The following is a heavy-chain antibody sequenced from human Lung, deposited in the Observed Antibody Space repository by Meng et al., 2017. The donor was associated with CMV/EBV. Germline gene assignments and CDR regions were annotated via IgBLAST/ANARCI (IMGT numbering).Heavy chain of an antibody. J-gene: IGHJ4*01. CDR1: GFKFSSYC. CDR2: ISTSRSYK. Sequence: SXAGSGFKFSSYCMHWVRQAPGKGLEWVSSISTSRSYKYYADSVKGRFTVSRDNANKSVYLQMNSLRAEDTAVYYCERWKSGVIKTRDYFDYWGRGXLVTVSS. D-gene: IGHD1-1*01. CDR3: ERWKSGVIKTRDYFDY. V-gene: IGHV3-21*01.